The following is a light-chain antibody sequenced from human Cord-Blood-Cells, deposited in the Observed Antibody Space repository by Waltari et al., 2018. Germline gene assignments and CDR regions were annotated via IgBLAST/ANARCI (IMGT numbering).Light chain of an antibody. J-gene: IGLJ3*02. CDR1: SSDVGGFNY. Sequence: QSALPQPAAVSGSPGQSITIPCTGTSSDVGGFNYVSWYQQHPGKAPKLMIYDVSNRPSGVSTRFSGSKSGNTASLTISGLQAEDEADYYCSSYTSSSTVFGGGTKLTVL. CDR2: DVS. CDR3: SSYTSSSTV. V-gene: IGLV2-14*01.